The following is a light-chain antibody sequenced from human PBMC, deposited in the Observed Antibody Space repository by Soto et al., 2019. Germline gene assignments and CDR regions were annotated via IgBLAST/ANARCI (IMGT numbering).Light chain of an antibody. CDR3: QQYYSAPYT. CDR1: RSVLYRSNNKNS. CDR2: WAS. J-gene: IGKJ2*01. Sequence: DIVMTQSPDSLAVSLGERATINCKSSRSVLYRSNNKNSLTWYQQRPGPPPKVLIYWASTRESWVPDRFSGSGSGTDFTLTISSLQAEDVAIYYCQQYYSAPYTFGQGTKLEIK. V-gene: IGKV4-1*01.